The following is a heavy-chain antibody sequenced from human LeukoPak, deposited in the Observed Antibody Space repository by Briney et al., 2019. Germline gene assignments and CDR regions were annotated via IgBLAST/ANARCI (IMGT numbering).Heavy chain of an antibody. CDR3: ARDSPKGWLGDEAFDI. V-gene: IGHV1-46*01. D-gene: IGHD5-24*01. Sequence: ASVKVSCKASEYTFTSYYMHWVRQAPGQGLEWMGIINPSGGSTNYAQKFQDRVTMTRDMSTSTVYMELSSLRSDDTAVYFCARDSPKGWLGDEAFDIWGQGTMVTVSS. CDR1: EYTFTSYY. CDR2: INPSGGST. J-gene: IGHJ3*02.